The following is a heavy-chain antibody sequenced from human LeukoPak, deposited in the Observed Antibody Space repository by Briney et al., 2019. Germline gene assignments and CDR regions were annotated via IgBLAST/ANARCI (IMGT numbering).Heavy chain of an antibody. CDR2: ISDSGGST. J-gene: IGHJ4*02. D-gene: IGHD3-10*01. CDR1: GFTFSSYG. V-gene: IGHV3-23*01. CDR3: ASILLWYVYDY. Sequence: TGGSLRLSCAASGFTFSSYGMSWVRRAPGEGLEWVSAISDSGGSTYYTDSVKGRFTISRDNSKNTLYLQMNSLRAEDTAVYYCASILLWYVYDYWGQGTLVTVSS.